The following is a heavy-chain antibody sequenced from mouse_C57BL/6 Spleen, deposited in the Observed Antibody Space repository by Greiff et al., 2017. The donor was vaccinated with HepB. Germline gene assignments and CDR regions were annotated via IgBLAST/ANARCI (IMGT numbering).Heavy chain of an antibody. V-gene: IGHV5-9*01. CDR3: ARQSRRAMDY. Sequence: EVQGVESGGGLVKPGGSLKLSCAASGFTFSSYTMSWVRQTPEKRLEWVATISGGGGNTYYPDSVKGRFTISRDNAKNTLYLQMSSLRSEDTALYYCARQSRRAMDYWGQGTSVTVSS. CDR1: GFTFSSYT. J-gene: IGHJ4*01. CDR2: ISGGGGNT.